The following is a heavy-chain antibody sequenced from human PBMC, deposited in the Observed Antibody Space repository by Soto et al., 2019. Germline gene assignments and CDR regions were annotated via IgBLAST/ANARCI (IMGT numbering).Heavy chain of an antibody. V-gene: IGHV4-34*02. J-gene: IGHJ5*02. Sequence: QAQLQQSGAGLLKPSETLSLTCTVSGGSFTGYFYSWIRQPPGKGLEWIGEINDGGITKYNPSLKSRVTMSADKAKKQFSLRLTSLTVEDTAVYYCAPTPRLLVPWGQGSPVFVSS. CDR2: INDGGIT. CDR1: GGSFTGYF. D-gene: IGHD2-8*02. CDR3: APTPRLLVP.